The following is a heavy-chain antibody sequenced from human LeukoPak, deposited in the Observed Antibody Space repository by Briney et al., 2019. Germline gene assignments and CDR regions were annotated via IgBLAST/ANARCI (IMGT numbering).Heavy chain of an antibody. CDR2: IYPGDSDT. CDR1: GYSFTSYW. Sequence: GESLKISCKGSGYSFTSYWIGWVRQMPGKGLEWMGIIYPGDSDTRYSPSFQGQVTISAGKSISTAYLQWSSLKASDTAMYYCARHRRDYYYYMDVWGKGTTVTVSS. CDR3: ARHRRDYYYYMDV. J-gene: IGHJ6*03. V-gene: IGHV5-51*01.